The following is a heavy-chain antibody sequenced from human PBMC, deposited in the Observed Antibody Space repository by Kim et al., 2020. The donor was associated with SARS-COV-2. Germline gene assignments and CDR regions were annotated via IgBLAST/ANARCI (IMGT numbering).Heavy chain of an antibody. J-gene: IGHJ4*02. D-gene: IGHD3-22*01. CDR3: ASRYDSSAKIRDY. V-gene: IGHV4-34*01. Sequence: YNPALKSRDTISVDTSKNQCSLKRSSVTAADTAVYDCASRYDSSAKIRDYWGQGTLVTVSS.